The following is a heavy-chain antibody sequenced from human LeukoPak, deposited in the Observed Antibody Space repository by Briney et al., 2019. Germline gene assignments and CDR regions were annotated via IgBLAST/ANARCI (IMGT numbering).Heavy chain of an antibody. CDR2: INSVGSST. Sequence: PGGSLRLSCAASGFTPSSYWMHWVRQAPGKGLVWVSRINSVGSSTSYADSVEGRFTISRDNAKNTLYLQMNSLRAEDTAVYYCARDRGSSCLDVWGKGTTVTVSS. J-gene: IGHJ6*04. D-gene: IGHD6-13*01. CDR1: GFTPSSYW. CDR3: ARDRGSSCLDV. V-gene: IGHV3-74*01.